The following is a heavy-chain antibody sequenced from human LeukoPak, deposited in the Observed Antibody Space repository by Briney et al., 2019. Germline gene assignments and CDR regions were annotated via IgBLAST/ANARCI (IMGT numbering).Heavy chain of an antibody. D-gene: IGHD1-26*01. J-gene: IGHJ3*02. V-gene: IGHV3-23*01. Sequence: PGGSLRLSCAASKFAFSSYAMSWVRQAPGKGLEWVSAISGGGGNTYYADSVKGRFTISRDNSKNTLYLQMNSLRAEDTAVYYYGKNRYSGSLSPFDIWGQGTMVTVSS. CDR3: GKNRYSGSLSPFDI. CDR2: ISGGGGNT. CDR1: KFAFSSYA.